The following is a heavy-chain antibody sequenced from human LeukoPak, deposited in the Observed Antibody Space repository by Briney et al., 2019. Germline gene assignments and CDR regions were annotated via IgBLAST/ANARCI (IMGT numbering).Heavy chain of an antibody. CDR2: IYPGDSDT. D-gene: IGHD3-22*01. Sequence: GESLQISCKGSGYSFTSYWIGWVRQLPGKGLEWMGIIYPGDSDTRYSPPFQGQVTISADKSISTAYLQWSSLKASDTAMYYCARLWYYDSSGYSYYFDYWGQGTLVTVSS. CDR3: ARLWYYDSSGYSYYFDY. V-gene: IGHV5-51*01. CDR1: GYSFTSYW. J-gene: IGHJ4*02.